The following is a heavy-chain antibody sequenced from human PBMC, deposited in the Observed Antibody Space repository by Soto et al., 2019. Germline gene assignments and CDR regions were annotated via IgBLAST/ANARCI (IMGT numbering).Heavy chain of an antibody. Sequence: GESLKISCAASGFTFSSYWMSWVRQAPGKGLEWVANIKQDGSEKYYVDSVKGRFTISRDNAKNSLYLQMNSLRAEDTAVYYCARAIMGRWFGELDRFDYWGQGTLVTVSS. D-gene: IGHD3-10*01. CDR3: ARAIMGRWFGELDRFDY. CDR2: IKQDGSEK. CDR1: GFTFSSYW. V-gene: IGHV3-7*01. J-gene: IGHJ4*02.